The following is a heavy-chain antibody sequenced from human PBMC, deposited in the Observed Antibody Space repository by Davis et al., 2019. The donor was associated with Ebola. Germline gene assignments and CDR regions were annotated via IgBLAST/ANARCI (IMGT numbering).Heavy chain of an antibody. Sequence: ASVKVSCKASGYTLATFYVHWVRQAPGQRLAWMGVIDPSGPSTNYAQRFQGRVSMTRDTSTNTVYVELESLTSEDTAVYYCARGAIFHAFDVWGQGTMVTVSS. CDR3: ARGAIFHAFDV. V-gene: IGHV1-46*01. CDR1: GYTLATFY. CDR2: IDPSGPST. J-gene: IGHJ3*01.